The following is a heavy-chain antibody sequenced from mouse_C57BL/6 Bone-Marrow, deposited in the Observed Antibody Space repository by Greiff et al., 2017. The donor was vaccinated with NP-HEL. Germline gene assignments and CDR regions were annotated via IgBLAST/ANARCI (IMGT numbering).Heavy chain of an antibody. Sequence: VQLQQSGAELMKPGASVKLSCKATGYTFTGYWIEWVKQRPGHGLEWIGEILTGSGSTNYNEKFKGKANFTADTSSNTAHMQLSSLTTEDSAIYYCARHYGNPAWFAYWGQGTLVTVSA. CDR3: ARHYGNPAWFAY. V-gene: IGHV1-9*01. D-gene: IGHD2-1*01. CDR1: GYTFTGYW. CDR2: ILTGSGST. J-gene: IGHJ3*01.